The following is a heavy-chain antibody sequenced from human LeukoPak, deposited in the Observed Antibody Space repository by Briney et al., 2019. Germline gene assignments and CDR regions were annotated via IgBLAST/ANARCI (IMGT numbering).Heavy chain of an antibody. D-gene: IGHD5-18*01. CDR2: IWYDGRDK. CDR3: AKDPYSYGSYFDY. Sequence: PGGSLRLSCAASGFTFSGCGMHWVRQAPGKGLEWVEFIWYDGRDKYYADSVKGRFTISRDNSKNTLYLQMNSLRAEDTAMYYCAKDPYSYGSYFDYWGQGTLVTVSS. J-gene: IGHJ4*02. CDR1: GFTFSGCG. V-gene: IGHV3-30*02.